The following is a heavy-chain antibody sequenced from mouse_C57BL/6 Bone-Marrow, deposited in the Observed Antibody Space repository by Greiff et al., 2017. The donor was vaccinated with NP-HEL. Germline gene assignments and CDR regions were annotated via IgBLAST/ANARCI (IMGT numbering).Heavy chain of an antibody. J-gene: IGHJ2*01. Sequence: VQLQQSGAELVRPGASVKLSCTASGFNITDDYMHWVKQRPEQGLEWIGWIDPENGDTEYASKFPGKATLTADTSSNTASLQLSRLTSEYTAVYYCTSFITTDDYWGQGTTLTVSA. V-gene: IGHV14-4*01. D-gene: IGHD1-1*01. CDR1: GFNITDDY. CDR2: IDPENGDT. CDR3: TSFITTDDY.